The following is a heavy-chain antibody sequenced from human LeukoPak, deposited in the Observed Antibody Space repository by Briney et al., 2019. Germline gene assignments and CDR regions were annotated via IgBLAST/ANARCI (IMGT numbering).Heavy chain of an antibody. J-gene: IGHJ6*03. CDR3: ARDPSQYYDLDV. V-gene: IGHV1-2*02. CDR2: LDPNNGAI. Sequence: ASVKVSCKASGYTFTRYYIHWVRQAPGQGLEWMGWLDPNNGAINYAQNFQGRVTMTRDTSISTAYMELTSLTSDDTAVYYCARDPSQYYDLDVWGKGTAVTVSS. CDR1: GYTFTRYY.